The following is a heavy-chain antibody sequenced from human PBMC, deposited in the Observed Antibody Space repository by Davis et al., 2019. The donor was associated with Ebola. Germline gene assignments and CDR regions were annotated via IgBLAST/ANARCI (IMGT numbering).Heavy chain of an antibody. CDR3: ARDMVRGTGKYYSYGMGG. CDR2: IYYTGST. J-gene: IGHJ6*02. CDR1: GGAVTSGGYF. V-gene: IGHV4-61*08. Sequence: PSETLSLTCAVSGGAVTSGGYFWAWIRPPPGKGLEWIGYIYYTGSTIYNPSLNSRVTMSVDTSKNQFSLNLSPVTPADTAVYYCARDMVRGTGKYYSYGMGGWGQGTTVTVSS. D-gene: IGHD3-10*01.